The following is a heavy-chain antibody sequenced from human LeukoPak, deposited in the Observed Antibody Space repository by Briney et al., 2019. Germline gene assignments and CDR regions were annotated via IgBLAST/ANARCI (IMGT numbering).Heavy chain of an antibody. V-gene: IGHV3-33*01. CDR3: ARDGGCSGGNCYQRFDS. Sequence: GRSLRLSCAASGFTFSKYGMQWVRQAPGKGLEWVAVIWSDGSDRHYADSVKGRFTISRDNSKNTVSLEMNSLRVKDTAVYYCARDGGCSGGNCYQRFDSWGQGTLVTVSS. J-gene: IGHJ4*02. D-gene: IGHD2-15*01. CDR1: GFTFSKYG. CDR2: IWSDGSDR.